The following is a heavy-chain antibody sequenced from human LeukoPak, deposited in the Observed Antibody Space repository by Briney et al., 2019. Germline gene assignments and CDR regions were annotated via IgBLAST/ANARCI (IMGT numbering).Heavy chain of an antibody. Sequence: PGRPLRLSCAASGFTFDDYAMHWVRQAPGKGLEWVSGISWNSGSIGYADSVKGRFTISRDNAKNSLYLQMNSLRAEDMALYYCAKDIGSSSWYYFDYWGQGTLVTVSS. D-gene: IGHD6-13*01. J-gene: IGHJ4*02. CDR2: ISWNSGSI. V-gene: IGHV3-9*03. CDR3: AKDIGSSSWYYFDY. CDR1: GFTFDDYA.